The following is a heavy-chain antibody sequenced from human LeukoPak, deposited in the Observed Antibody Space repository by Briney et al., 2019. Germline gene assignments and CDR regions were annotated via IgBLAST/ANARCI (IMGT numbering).Heavy chain of an antibody. V-gene: IGHV4-59*01. J-gene: IGHJ6*03. D-gene: IGHD3-10*01. CDR1: GGSISSYY. CDR2: IYYSGST. CDR3: ARGVVRGVNSYYYYMDV. Sequence: PSETLSLTCTVSGGSISSYYWSWIRQPPGKGLEWIGYIYYSGSTNYNPSLKSRVTISVDTSKNQFSLKLSSVTAADTAVYYCARGVVRGVNSYYYYMDVWGKGTTVTISS.